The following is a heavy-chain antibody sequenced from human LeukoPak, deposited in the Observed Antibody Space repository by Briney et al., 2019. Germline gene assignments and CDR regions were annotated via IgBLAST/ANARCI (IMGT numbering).Heavy chain of an antibody. D-gene: IGHD3-3*01. J-gene: IGHJ6*03. V-gene: IGHV4-4*07. CDR3: ARVVGVFGVVTPDYYMDV. CDR1: GGSISSYY. Sequence: PSETLSLTCAVSGGSISSYYWSWIRQPAGKGLEWIGRIYTSGSTNYNPSLKSRVTMSVDTSKNQFSLKLSSATAADTAVYYCARVVGVFGVVTPDYYMDVWGKGTTVTVSS. CDR2: IYTSGST.